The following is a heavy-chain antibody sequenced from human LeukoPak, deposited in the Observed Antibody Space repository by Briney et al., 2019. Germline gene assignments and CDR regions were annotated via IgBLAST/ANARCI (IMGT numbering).Heavy chain of an antibody. Sequence: SETLSLTCTVSGGSTSSSSYYWGWIRQPPGKGLEWIGSIYYSGSTYYNPSLKSRVTISVDTSKNQFSLKLSSVTAADTAVYYCARSRSYGFWSGSTYYYYYYMDVWGKGTTVTVSS. CDR3: ARSRSYGFWSGSTYYYYYYMDV. D-gene: IGHD3-3*01. J-gene: IGHJ6*03. V-gene: IGHV4-39*07. CDR1: GGSTSSSSYY. CDR2: IYYSGST.